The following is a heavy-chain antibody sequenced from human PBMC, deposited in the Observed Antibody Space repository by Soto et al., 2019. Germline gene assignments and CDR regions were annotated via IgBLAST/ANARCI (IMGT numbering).Heavy chain of an antibody. CDR2: IWYDGSNK. J-gene: IGHJ4*02. Sequence: QVQLVESGGGVVQPGRSLRLSCAASGFTFSSYGMHWVRQAPGKGLEWVAVIWYDGSNKYYADSVKGRFTISRDNSKNTLYMQMNSLRAEDTAVYYCAKYGGPLDYWGQGTLVTVSS. CDR3: AKYGGPLDY. D-gene: IGHD4-17*01. V-gene: IGHV3-33*06. CDR1: GFTFSSYG.